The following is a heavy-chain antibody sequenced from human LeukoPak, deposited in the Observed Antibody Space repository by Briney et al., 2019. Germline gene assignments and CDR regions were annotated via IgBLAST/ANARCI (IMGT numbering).Heavy chain of an antibody. CDR2: IKQDGSEK. V-gene: IGHV3-7*01. CDR3: ARDTIAAAGSAFDY. J-gene: IGHJ4*02. Sequence: GGSLRLSCAGSGFTFSSHWMSWVRQAPGKGLEWVANIKQDGSEKYYVDSVKGRFTISRDNAKNSLYLQMNSLRAEDTAVYYCARDTIAAAGSAFDYWGQGTLDTVSS. D-gene: IGHD6-13*01. CDR1: GFTFSSHW.